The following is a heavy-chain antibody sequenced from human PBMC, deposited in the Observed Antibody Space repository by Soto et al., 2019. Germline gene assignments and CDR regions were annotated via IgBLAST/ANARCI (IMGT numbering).Heavy chain of an antibody. CDR1: GGSLSGSSYY. CDR2: VHYSGST. J-gene: IGHJ4*02. V-gene: IGHV4-39*01. D-gene: IGHD4-17*01. Sequence: XTLSLPCTVSGGSLSGSSYYWGWIRQPPGKGLECIGSVHYSGSTDYNPSLKSRVTISVYTSKNQFSLKLTSVTSADTAEYFCASFSGATYGDYGGGINYWGQGTLGTVSS. CDR3: ASFSGATYGDYGGGINY.